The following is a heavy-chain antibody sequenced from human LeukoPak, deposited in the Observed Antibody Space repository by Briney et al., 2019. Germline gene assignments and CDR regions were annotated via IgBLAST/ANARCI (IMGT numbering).Heavy chain of an antibody. V-gene: IGHV3-23*01. CDR1: GFTFASYA. D-gene: IGHD2-2*01. CDR3: VACSSASCYGDRFDP. CDR2: ISATDGST. J-gene: IGHJ5*02. Sequence: GGSLRLSYEASGFTFASYAMTWVRQAPGKGLEWVSSISATDGSTYYAYSVRGRFTISRDNTKNTLFLQMSSLRAEDTALYYCVACSSASCYGDRFDPWGQGTLVTVSS.